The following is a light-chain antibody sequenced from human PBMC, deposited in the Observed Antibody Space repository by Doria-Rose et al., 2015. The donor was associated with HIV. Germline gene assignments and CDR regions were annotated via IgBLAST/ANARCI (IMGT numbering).Light chain of an antibody. CDR2: DGS. V-gene: IGKV3-20*01. CDR1: QSFSSTY. CDR3: XXXXTXXX. J-gene: IGKJ1*01. Sequence: TQSPGTLSLSPGERATLSCRASQSFSSTYLAWYQQKPGQAPSLLIYDGSTRATGIPDRFSASGSVTDFTLTINRXXPEDFALYXXXXXXTXXXFGQGTKVEI.